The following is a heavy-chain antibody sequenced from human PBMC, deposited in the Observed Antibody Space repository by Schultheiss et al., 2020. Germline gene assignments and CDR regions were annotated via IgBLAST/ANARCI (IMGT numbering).Heavy chain of an antibody. J-gene: IGHJ6*02. CDR1: GFTFSSYA. D-gene: IGHD2-2*01. CDR2: ISYDGSNK. CDR3: AKGRGYCSSTSCSSKGGYYYGMDV. V-gene: IGHV3-30-3*01. Sequence: GGSLRLSCAASGFTFSSYAMHWVRQAPGKGLEWVAVISYDGSNKYYADSVKGRFTISRDNSKNTLYLQMNSLRAEDTAVYYCAKGRGYCSSTSCSSKGGYYYGMDVWGQGTTVTVSS.